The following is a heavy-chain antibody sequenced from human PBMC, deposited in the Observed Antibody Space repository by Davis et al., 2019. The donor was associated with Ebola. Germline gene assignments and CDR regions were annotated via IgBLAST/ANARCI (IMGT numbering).Heavy chain of an antibody. Sequence: GESLKISCAASGFIFSSYVMSWVRQAPGKGLEWVSTLGTSADTYYAESVKGRFTISRDNSKNTLYLQMNGLRAEDTAVYYCAREDVVRNYYFEYWGQGTLVTVSS. CDR2: LGTSADT. V-gene: IGHV3-23*01. D-gene: IGHD3-10*01. CDR3: AREDVVRNYYFEY. J-gene: IGHJ4*02. CDR1: GFIFSSYV.